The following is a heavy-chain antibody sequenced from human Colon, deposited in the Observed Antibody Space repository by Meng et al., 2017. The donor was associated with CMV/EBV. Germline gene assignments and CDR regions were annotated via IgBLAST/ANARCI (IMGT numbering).Heavy chain of an antibody. Sequence: GESLKISCAASGFSFSSHSMHWVRQAPGKGLEWVATISYDRNKEYYPDSVKGRFTISRDNAKNSLYLQMNSLRAEDTAVYYCASLVVVPAAPNWFDPWGQGTLVTVSS. V-gene: IGHV3-30-3*01. J-gene: IGHJ5*02. CDR3: ASLVVVPAAPNWFDP. CDR2: ISYDRNKE. CDR1: GFSFSSHS. D-gene: IGHD2-2*01.